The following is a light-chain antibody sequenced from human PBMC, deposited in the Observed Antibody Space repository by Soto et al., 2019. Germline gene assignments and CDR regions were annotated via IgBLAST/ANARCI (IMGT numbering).Light chain of an antibody. Sequence: DIQLTQSPSFLSASVGDRVTITCRASQGISSYLAWYQQKPGKAPKLLIFAASTLHSGVPSRFSGSGSGTEFTLTISSLQPEDFATYYCQHLHSYPLTXGG. J-gene: IGKJ4*01. CDR2: AAS. CDR3: QHLHSYPLT. CDR1: QGISSY. V-gene: IGKV1-9*01.